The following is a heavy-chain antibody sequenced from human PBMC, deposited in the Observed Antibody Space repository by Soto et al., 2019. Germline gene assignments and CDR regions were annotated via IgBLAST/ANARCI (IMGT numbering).Heavy chain of an antibody. CDR1: GFTFSSYA. D-gene: IGHD6-19*01. Sequence: EVQLLESGGGLVQPGGSLRLSCAASGFTFSSYAMSWVRQTPGKGLEWVSGSSGGGGNTYYADSVTGRFTISRDNSRNTLYLQMNTLRAAYTAIYYCAKERGAGGRFSGIAVDGIPSWGQGTLVTFSS. V-gene: IGHV3-23*01. CDR3: AKERGAGGRFSGIAVDGIPS. J-gene: IGHJ5*02. CDR2: SSGGGGNT.